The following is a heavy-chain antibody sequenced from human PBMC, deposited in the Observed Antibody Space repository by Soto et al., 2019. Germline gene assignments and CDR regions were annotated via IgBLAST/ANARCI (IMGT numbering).Heavy chain of an antibody. CDR3: AMLGGWSGGSSGMDV. J-gene: IGHJ6*02. D-gene: IGHD6-19*01. CDR2: IRRKANSYTT. CDR1: GLIFSDYH. Sequence: EVQLVESGGGLVQPGGSLRLSCAASGLIFSDYHMDWVRQAPGKGLEWVGRIRRKANSYTTEYAASVKGRCTISRDDSKTSLSLQMNSLKSEDTAVYYCAMLGGWSGGSSGMDVWGQGTTVTVSS. V-gene: IGHV3-72*01.